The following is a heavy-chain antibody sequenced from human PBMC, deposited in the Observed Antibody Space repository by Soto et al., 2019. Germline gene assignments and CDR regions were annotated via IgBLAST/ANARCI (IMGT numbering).Heavy chain of an antibody. CDR2: INHSEST. Sequence: QVQLQQWGAGLLKPSETLSLTCAVYGGSFSGYYWSWIRQPPGKGLEWIGEINHSESTNYNPSLKSRVTISVDTSKNQFSLKLSSVTAADTAVYYCARDGSGSYYLDYFDYWGQGTLVTVSS. CDR3: ARDGSGSYYLDYFDY. CDR1: GGSFSGYY. V-gene: IGHV4-34*01. D-gene: IGHD3-10*01. J-gene: IGHJ4*02.